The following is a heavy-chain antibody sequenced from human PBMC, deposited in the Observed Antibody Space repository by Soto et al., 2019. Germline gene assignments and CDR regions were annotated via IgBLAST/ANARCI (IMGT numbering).Heavy chain of an antibody. CDR2: ISSSSSTI. CDR3: AREHWSSTSCLNVFDY. J-gene: IGHJ4*02. Sequence: GGSLRLSCAASGFTFSSYSMNWVRQAPGKGLEWVSYISSSSSTIYYADSVKGRFTISRDNAKNSLYLQMNSLRAEDTAVYYCAREHWSSTSCLNVFDYWGQGTLGTVAS. D-gene: IGHD2-2*01. CDR1: GFTFSSYS. V-gene: IGHV3-48*01.